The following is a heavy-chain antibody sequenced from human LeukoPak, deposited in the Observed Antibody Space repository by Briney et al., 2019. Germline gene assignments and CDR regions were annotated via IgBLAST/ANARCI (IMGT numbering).Heavy chain of an antibody. CDR2: ISYDGSNK. V-gene: IGHV3-30-3*01. CDR3: AREGVDSDYFDY. J-gene: IGHJ4*02. Sequence: GGSLRLPCAASGFTFSSYAMHWVRQAPGKGLEWVAVISYDGSNKYYADSVKGRFTISRDNSKNTLYLQMNSLRAEDTAVYYCAREGVDSDYFDYWGQGTLVTVSS. CDR1: GFTFSSYA. D-gene: IGHD5-12*01.